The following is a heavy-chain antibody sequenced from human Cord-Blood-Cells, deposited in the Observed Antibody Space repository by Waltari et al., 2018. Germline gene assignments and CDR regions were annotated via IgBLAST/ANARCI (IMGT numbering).Heavy chain of an antibody. CDR2: INHSGST. Sequence: QVQLQQWGAGLLKPSETLSLTCAVSGGSFSGYYWSWIRQPPGKGLEWIGEINHSGSTNDNPSLKSRVTISVDTSKNQFSLKLSSVTAADTAVYYCARGELFFDYWGQGTLVTVSS. V-gene: IGHV4-34*01. D-gene: IGHD1-26*01. J-gene: IGHJ4*02. CDR3: ARGELFFDY. CDR1: GGSFSGYY.